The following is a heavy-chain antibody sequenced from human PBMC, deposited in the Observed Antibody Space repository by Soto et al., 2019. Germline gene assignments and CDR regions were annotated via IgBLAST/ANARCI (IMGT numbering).Heavy chain of an antibody. CDR3: AKREGNTYGLFH. V-gene: IGHV3-74*01. Sequence: EVQLVESGGGLVLPGGSLRLSCAASGFSFSNYWIHWVRQAPGKGLVWVSRIKTDGSSTDYAASVKGRFTISRDNAKNTLYLQMNSLTAEDTAVYYCAKREGNTYGLFHWGQGTLVTVSS. D-gene: IGHD5-18*01. CDR1: GFSFSNYW. CDR2: IKTDGSST. J-gene: IGHJ4*02.